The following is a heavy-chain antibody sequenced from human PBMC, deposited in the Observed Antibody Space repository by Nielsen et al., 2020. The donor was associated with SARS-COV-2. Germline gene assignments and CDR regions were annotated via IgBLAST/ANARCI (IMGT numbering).Heavy chain of an antibody. CDR3: AKGLVSRGNDY. V-gene: IGHV3-23*01. CDR2: ISGSGGST. CDR1: GFTFDDYA. J-gene: IGHJ4*02. Sequence: GGSLRLSCAASGFTFDDYAMHWVRQAPGKGLEWVSAISGSGGSTYYADSVKGRFTISRDNSKNTLYLQMNSLRAEDTAVYYCAKGLVSRGNDYWGQGTLVTVSS. D-gene: IGHD3-3*02.